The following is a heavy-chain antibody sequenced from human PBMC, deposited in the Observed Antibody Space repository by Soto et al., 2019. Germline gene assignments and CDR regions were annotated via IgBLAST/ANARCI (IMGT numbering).Heavy chain of an antibody. D-gene: IGHD2-2*01. J-gene: IGHJ6*02. V-gene: IGHV1-2*02. CDR1: GYTFIGYY. CDR2: INPNSGGT. CDR3: APSRLFYYNPMDV. Sequence: GASVKVSCKASGYTFIGYYMHWARQAPGQGLEWMGWINPNSGGTNYAQKFQDRVTMTRDTSMSTAFMELSRLRSDDTAVYYCAPSRLFYYNPMDVWGQGTTVTVSS.